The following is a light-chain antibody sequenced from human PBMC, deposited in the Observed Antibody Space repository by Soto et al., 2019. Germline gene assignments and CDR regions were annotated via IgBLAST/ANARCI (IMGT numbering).Light chain of an antibody. J-gene: IGKJ2*01. Sequence: DIQMTQSPSTLYASVGDRVNASCRPGQRIKNWLAWYQQKPGKAPKLLIYKASSLQSGVPSRCSGIGSATEFTLSINRLQPDDFATYYCQQYSSYSLYTFGQGTKVDIK. CDR2: KAS. CDR3: QQYSSYSLYT. V-gene: IGKV1-5*03. CDR1: QRIKNW.